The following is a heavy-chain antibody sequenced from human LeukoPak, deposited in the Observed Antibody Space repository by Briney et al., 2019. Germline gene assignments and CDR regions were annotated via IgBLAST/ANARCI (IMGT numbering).Heavy chain of an antibody. Sequence: GGSLRLSCAASGFTFDDYGMIWVRQAPGKGLEWVANINQDGSARYSVDSVKGRFTISRDNAKNSLYLQMNSLRAEDTAVYYCASKQGDYWGQGTLVTVSS. CDR1: GFTFDDYG. V-gene: IGHV3-7*01. CDR3: ASKQGDY. CDR2: INQDGSAR. J-gene: IGHJ4*02.